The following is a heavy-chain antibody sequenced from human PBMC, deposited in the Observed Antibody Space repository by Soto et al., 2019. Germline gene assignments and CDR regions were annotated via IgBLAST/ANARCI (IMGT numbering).Heavy chain of an antibody. V-gene: IGHV4-59*08. J-gene: IGHJ5*02. D-gene: IGHD6-13*01. Sequence: SETLSLTCTVSGGSISSYYWSWIRQPPGKGLEWIGYIYYSGSTNYNPSLKSRVTISVDTSKNQFSLKLSSVTTADTAVYYCARDIAAGGVDPWGQGTLVTVSS. CDR3: ARDIAAGGVDP. CDR1: GGSISSYY. CDR2: IYYSGST.